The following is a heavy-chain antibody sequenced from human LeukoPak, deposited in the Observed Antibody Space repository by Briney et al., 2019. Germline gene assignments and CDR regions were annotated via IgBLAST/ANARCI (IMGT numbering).Heavy chain of an antibody. V-gene: IGHV4-39*07. D-gene: IGHD3-22*01. J-gene: IGHJ4*02. CDR3: ARDLGYYYDSSGYYDY. CDR1: GGSISSSSYY. CDR2: IYYSGST. Sequence: SETLSLTCTVSGGSISSSSYYWGWIRQPPGKGLEWIGSIYYSGSTYYNPSLRSRVTISVDTSKNQFSLKLSSVTAADTAVYYCARDLGYYYDSSGYYDYWGQGTLVTVSS.